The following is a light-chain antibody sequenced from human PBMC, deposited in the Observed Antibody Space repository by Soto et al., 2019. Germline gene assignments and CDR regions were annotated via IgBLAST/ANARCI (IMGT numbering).Light chain of an antibody. CDR2: GAS. Sequence: DIGLTQSPGTLSLSPGERATLSCRASQSVSSNYLAWYQQKPGHAPRLLIPGASTRATGVPDRFSGSGSGADFTLTISRLEPEDVAVYHCQQYGSLSWKFGQGTKVEIK. J-gene: IGKJ1*01. CDR3: QQYGSLSWK. V-gene: IGKV3-20*01. CDR1: QSVSSNY.